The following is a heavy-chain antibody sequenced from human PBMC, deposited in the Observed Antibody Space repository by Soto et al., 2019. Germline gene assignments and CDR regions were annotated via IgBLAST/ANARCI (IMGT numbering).Heavy chain of an antibody. CDR1: GGAISSYY. D-gene: IGHD2-15*01. J-gene: IGHJ4*02. V-gene: IGHV4-59*01. CDR2: IYYSGST. Sequence: SLVCTVSGGAISSYYWIWIGQPPGNGLEWIGYIYYSGSTNYNPSLKSRVTISVDTSKNQFSLKLSSVTAADTAVYYCARSVGTGYCSGGSCYSGFDYWGQGTLVTVSS. CDR3: ARSVGTGYCSGGSCYSGFDY.